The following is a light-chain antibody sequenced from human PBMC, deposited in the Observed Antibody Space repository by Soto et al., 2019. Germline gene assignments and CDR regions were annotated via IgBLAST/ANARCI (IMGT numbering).Light chain of an antibody. J-gene: IGKJ5*01. Sequence: EIVLTQSPGTLSLSPREKATHSCRASQSVGSSYLAWYQQKPGQAPRLLIYAASSRATGVPERFSGSGSGTDFTLTISRLEPEDFAVYYCQQYGISPPNTFGQGTRLEIK. V-gene: IGKV3-20*01. CDR2: AAS. CDR3: QQYGISPPNT. CDR1: QSVGSSY.